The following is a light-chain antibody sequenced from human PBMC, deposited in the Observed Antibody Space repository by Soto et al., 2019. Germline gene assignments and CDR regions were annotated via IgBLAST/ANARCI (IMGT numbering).Light chain of an antibody. Sequence: SALSRVAYVSRSRCQASTFSNNRTSSDDGGYNYVSWYQQHPVKAPKLMIYDVTNRPSGFSDRFSGSKSGNTASLTISGLQAEDEANYYCSSYPTSRTLYAFGPGTKFPVL. CDR2: DVT. CDR1: SSDDGGYNY. V-gene: IGLV2-14*01. J-gene: IGLJ1*01. CDR3: SSYPTSRTLYA.